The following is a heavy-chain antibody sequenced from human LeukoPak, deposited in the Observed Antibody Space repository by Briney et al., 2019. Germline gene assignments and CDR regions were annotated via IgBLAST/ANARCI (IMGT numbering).Heavy chain of an antibody. V-gene: IGHV4-39*07. Sequence: SETLSLTCTVSGGSISSSSYYWGWIRQPPGKGLEWIGSIYYSGSTYYNPSLTSRVTISVDTPKNQFSLKLSSVTAADTAVYYCARSLAAAGTPPPNWFDPWGQGTLVTVSS. CDR3: ARSLAAAGTPPPNWFDP. CDR1: GGSISSSSYY. CDR2: IYYSGST. D-gene: IGHD6-13*01. J-gene: IGHJ5*02.